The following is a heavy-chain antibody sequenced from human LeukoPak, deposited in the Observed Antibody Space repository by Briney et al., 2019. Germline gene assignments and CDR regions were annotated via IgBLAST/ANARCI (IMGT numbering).Heavy chain of an antibody. J-gene: IGHJ2*01. D-gene: IGHD1-14*01. Sequence: PSETLSLTCTVSGGSISSYYWSWIRQPPGKGLEWIGYIYYSGSTNYNPSLKSRVTISVDTSKNQFSLKLSSVTAADTAVYYCARDPENWYFDLWGRGTLVTVSS. CDR1: GGSISSYY. V-gene: IGHV4-59*01. CDR3: ARDPENWYFDL. CDR2: IYYSGST.